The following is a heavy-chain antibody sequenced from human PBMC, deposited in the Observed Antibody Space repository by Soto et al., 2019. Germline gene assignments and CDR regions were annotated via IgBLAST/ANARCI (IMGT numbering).Heavy chain of an antibody. CDR3: ARSAGGSSIFNY. D-gene: IGHD2-15*01. CDR1: GDSISSVNW. CDR2: IYHGGTT. Sequence: QVQLQESGPGLVRPSGTLSLTCAVSGDSISSVNWWSWVRQTPGKGLEWIGEIYHGGTTNYNPSLKSRVTISVDKSKNQFSLNLSSVTAADTAVYYCARSAGGSSIFNYWGQATLVTVSS. V-gene: IGHV4-4*02. J-gene: IGHJ4*02.